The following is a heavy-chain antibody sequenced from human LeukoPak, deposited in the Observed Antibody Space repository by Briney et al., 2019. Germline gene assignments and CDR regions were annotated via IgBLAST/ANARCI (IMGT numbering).Heavy chain of an antibody. CDR3: AKERDYYDSSGHTE. CDR1: GFTFSSYG. V-gene: IGHV3-30*02. CDR2: IRYDGSNK. J-gene: IGHJ4*02. Sequence: GGSLRLSCAASGFTFSSYGMHWVRQAPGKGLEWVAFIRYDGSNKYYADSVKGRFTISRDNSRNTLYLQMNSLRAEDTAVYYCAKERDYYDSSGHTEWGQGTLVTVSS. D-gene: IGHD3-22*01.